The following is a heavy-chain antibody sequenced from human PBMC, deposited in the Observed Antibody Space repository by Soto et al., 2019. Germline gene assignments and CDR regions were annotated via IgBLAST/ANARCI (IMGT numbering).Heavy chain of an antibody. J-gene: IGHJ4*02. CDR1: GFTFSSYA. V-gene: IGHV3-23*01. CDR2: ISGSGGTT. CDR3: AKVHGSGNYHNFPDY. D-gene: IGHD3-10*01. Sequence: GGSLRLSCAASGFTFSSYAISWVRQAPGKGLEWVSLISGSGGTTYYADSVKGRFTISRDNSKNTLYLQMNSLRAEDTAVYYCAKVHGSGNYHNFPDYWGQGTLVTVSS.